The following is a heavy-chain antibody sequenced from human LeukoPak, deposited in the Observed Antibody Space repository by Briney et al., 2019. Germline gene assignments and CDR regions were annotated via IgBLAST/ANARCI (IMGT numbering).Heavy chain of an antibody. J-gene: IGHJ6*02. CDR2: IYYSGST. CDR1: GGSISSSSYY. D-gene: IGHD3-22*01. V-gene: IGHV4-39*07. Sequence: SETLSLTCTVSGGSISSSSYYWGWIRQPPGKGLEWIGSIYYSGSTYYNPSLKSRVTISVDTSKNQFSLKLSSVTAADTAVYYCARGALFYDSSGYSTSDYYYGMDVWGQGTTVTVSS. CDR3: ARGALFYDSSGYSTSDYYYGMDV.